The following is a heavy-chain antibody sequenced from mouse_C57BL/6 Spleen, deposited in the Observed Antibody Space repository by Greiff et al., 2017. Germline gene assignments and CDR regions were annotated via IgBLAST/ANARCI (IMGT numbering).Heavy chain of an antibody. J-gene: IGHJ4*01. CDR3: ARHEDYYGGMDY. CDR2: IWSDGST. V-gene: IGHV2-6-1*01. Sequence: VQLQQSGPGLVAPSQSLSITCTVSGFSLTSYGVHWVRQPPGKGLEWLVVIWSDGSTTYNAALKSRLDISKDNSKSQVFLKMNSLQTDDTAMYYCARHEDYYGGMDYWGQGTSVTVSS. D-gene: IGHD1-1*01. CDR1: GFSLTSYG.